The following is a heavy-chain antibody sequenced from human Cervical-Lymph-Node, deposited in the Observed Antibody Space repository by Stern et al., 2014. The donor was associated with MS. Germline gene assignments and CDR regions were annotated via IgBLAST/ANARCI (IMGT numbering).Heavy chain of an antibody. D-gene: IGHD3-10*01. Sequence: QVQLQESGPGLVKPSGTLSLTCGVSGDSISSNYWWSWVRQPPGKGLEWVGEVNHSGSTNYSPSLQSRVSITVDKSKNQFSLRLTSVTAADTGVYFCARGLGSGNSDPLGNWGQGTLVIVSS. CDR2: VNHSGST. CDR3: ARGLGSGNSDPLGN. V-gene: IGHV4-4*02. CDR1: GDSISSNYW. J-gene: IGHJ4*02.